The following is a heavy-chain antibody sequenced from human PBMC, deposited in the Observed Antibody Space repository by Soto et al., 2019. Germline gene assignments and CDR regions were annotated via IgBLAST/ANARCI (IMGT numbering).Heavy chain of an antibody. Sequence: GGSLRLSCTASGFNFGDYDMSWFRQAPGKGLEWVGFIRSKAYGGTTEYAASVKGRFTISRDDSKSIAYLQMNSLKTEDTAVYYCTRGPTVATYWFDPWGQGTLVTVSS. J-gene: IGHJ5*02. CDR2: IRSKAYGGTT. D-gene: IGHD4-17*01. CDR3: TRGPTVATYWFDP. V-gene: IGHV3-49*03. CDR1: GFNFGDYD.